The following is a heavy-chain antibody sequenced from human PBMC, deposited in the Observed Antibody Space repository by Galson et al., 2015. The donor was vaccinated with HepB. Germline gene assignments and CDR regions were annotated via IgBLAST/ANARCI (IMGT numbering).Heavy chain of an antibody. CDR3: ARDDYGDYGGY. D-gene: IGHD4-17*01. CDR2: ISAYNGNT. V-gene: IGHV1-18*04. Sequence: SVKVSCKASGYTFTSNGISWVRQAPGQGLEWMGWISAYNGNTNYAQNLQDRVTMTTDTSTSTAYMELSSLRSEDTAVYYCARDDYGDYGGYWGQGTLVTVSS. J-gene: IGHJ4*02. CDR1: GYTFTSNG.